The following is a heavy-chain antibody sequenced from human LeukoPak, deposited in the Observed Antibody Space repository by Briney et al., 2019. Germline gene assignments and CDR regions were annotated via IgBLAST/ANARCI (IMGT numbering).Heavy chain of an antibody. V-gene: IGHV1-46*01. CDR3: RVVVITTVDY. D-gene: IGHD3-22*01. CDR1: GYTFTGYY. J-gene: IGHJ4*02. CDR2: INPSGGST. Sequence: GASVKVSCKASGYTFTGYYMHWVRQAPGQGLEWMGIINPSGGSTSYAQKFQGRVTMTRDTSTSTVYMELSSLRSEDTAVYYCRVVVITTVDYWGQGTLVTVSS.